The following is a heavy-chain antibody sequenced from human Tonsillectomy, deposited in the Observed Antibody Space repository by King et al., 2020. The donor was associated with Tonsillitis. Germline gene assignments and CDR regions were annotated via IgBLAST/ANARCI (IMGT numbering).Heavy chain of an antibody. Sequence: VQLVESGGGLVKPGGSLRLSCAASGFTFSSYSMNWVRQAPGKGLEWVSFISSSSNYIFYADSVKGRFTISRDNANNSLYLQMNSLRAEDTAVYYCARDHVARGVGIMDVWGQGTTVTVSS. J-gene: IGHJ6*02. D-gene: IGHD2-15*01. CDR1: GFTFSSYS. CDR3: ARDHVARGVGIMDV. V-gene: IGHV3-21*01. CDR2: ISSSSNYI.